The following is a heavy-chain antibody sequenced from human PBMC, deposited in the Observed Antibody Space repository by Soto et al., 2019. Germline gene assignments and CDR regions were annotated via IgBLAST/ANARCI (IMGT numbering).Heavy chain of an antibody. V-gene: IGHV3-23*01. Sequence: GGSLRLSCAASGFTFSSYAMSWVRQAPGKGLEWVSAISGSGGSTYYADSVKGRFTISRDNSKNTLYLQMNSLRAEDTAVYYCAKSTGYRSGWYDGFDYWGQGTLVTVSS. D-gene: IGHD6-19*01. CDR3: AKSTGYRSGWYDGFDY. J-gene: IGHJ4*02. CDR2: ISGSGGST. CDR1: GFTFSSYA.